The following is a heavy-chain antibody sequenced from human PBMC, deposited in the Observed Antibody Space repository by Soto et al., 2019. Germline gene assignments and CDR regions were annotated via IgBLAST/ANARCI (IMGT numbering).Heavy chain of an antibody. CDR1: GFTFSSYA. Sequence: GGSLRLSCAASGFTFSSYAMHWVRQAPGKGLEWVAVISYDGSNKYYADSVKGRFTISRDNSKNTLYLQMNSLRAEDTAVYYCARQKGSSGWYGYYGMDVWGQGTTVTVSS. J-gene: IGHJ6*02. D-gene: IGHD6-19*01. CDR2: ISYDGSNK. CDR3: ARQKGSSGWYGYYGMDV. V-gene: IGHV3-30-3*01.